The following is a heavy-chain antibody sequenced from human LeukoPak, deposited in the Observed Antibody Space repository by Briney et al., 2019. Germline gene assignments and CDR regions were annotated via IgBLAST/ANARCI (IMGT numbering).Heavy chain of an antibody. CDR3: AGRGSNSGTFDI. D-gene: IGHD4-23*01. CDR2: IYTSGGT. V-gene: IGHV4-61*02. Sequence: SQTLSLTCSVSGGSITNLNYYWTWIRQPAGRRLEWIGRIYTSGGTSYNPSLKGRVTMSVDRSKNQISLNLASLTAADTALYYCAGRGSNSGTFDIWGPGTFVTVSS. J-gene: IGHJ3*02. CDR1: GGSITNLNYY.